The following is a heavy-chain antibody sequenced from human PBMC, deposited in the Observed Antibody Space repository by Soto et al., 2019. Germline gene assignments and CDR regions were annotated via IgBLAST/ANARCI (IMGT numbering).Heavy chain of an antibody. V-gene: IGHV1-69*13. CDR3: ASTVTTFSAAYYYYSSGMDV. Sequence: SVKVSCKASGGTFSSYAISWVRQAPGQGLEWMGGIIPIFGTANYAQKFQGRVTITADESTSTAYMELSSLRSEDTAVYYCASTVTTFSAAYYYYSSGMDVWGQGTTVTVSS. J-gene: IGHJ6*02. CDR2: IIPIFGTA. D-gene: IGHD4-17*01. CDR1: GGTFSSYA.